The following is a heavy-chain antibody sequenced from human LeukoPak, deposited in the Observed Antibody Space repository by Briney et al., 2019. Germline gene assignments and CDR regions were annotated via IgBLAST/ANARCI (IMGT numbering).Heavy chain of an antibody. Sequence: SGPTLVNPTQTLMLTCTFSGFSLSTGGVGVGWIRQPPGKALEWLALIYWDDNKRYIPSLKSRLTITKDTSKNQVVLTMTNMDPVDTATYYCAQYSSTYNWFDPWGQGTLVTVSS. CDR2: IYWDDNK. V-gene: IGHV2-5*02. CDR3: AQYSSTYNWFDP. J-gene: IGHJ5*02. D-gene: IGHD6-13*01. CDR1: GFSLSTGGVG.